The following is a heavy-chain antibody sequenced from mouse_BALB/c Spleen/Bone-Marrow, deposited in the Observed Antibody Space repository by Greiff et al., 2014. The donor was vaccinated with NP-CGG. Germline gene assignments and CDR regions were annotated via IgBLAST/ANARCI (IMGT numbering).Heavy chain of an antibody. J-gene: IGHJ4*01. V-gene: IGHV1-9*01. Sequence: VKVVESGAELMKPGASVKISCKATGYTFSSYWIEWVKQRPGRALEWIGEILPGSGSTNYNEKFKGKATFTADTSSNTAYMQLSSLTSEDSAVYYCARGYAMDYWGQRTSVTVSS. CDR1: GYTFSSYW. CDR3: ARGYAMDY. CDR2: ILPGSGST.